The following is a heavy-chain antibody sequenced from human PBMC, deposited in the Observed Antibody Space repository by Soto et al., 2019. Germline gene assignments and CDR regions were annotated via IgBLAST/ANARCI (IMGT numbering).Heavy chain of an antibody. CDR3: ARATTVTSSFFFYGLDI. CDR1: GGSISDDDYY. V-gene: IGHV4-30-4*01. Sequence: SETLSLTCTVSGGSISDDDYYWNWIRQSPGKGLEWIGHIYYNGNTYYNPSLKGRLTMSLDTSQNQFSLHLTSVIAADSALYFCARATTVTSSFFFYGLDIWGQGTTVTVS. CDR2: IYYNGNT. J-gene: IGHJ6*02. D-gene: IGHD4-17*01.